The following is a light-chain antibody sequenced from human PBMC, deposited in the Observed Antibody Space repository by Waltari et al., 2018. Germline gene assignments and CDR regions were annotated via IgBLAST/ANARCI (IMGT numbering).Light chain of an antibody. J-gene: IGKJ4*01. CDR1: QSVRSN. CDR3: QQYDNWSALT. Sequence: EIVMTQSPATLSVSPGDRATLSCRASQSVRSNLAWYQQKPGQAPRLLIYGAFTRATGIPARFSGSGSGTEFTLTISSLQSEDFAVYYCQQYDNWSALTFGGGTKVEIK. V-gene: IGKV3-15*01. CDR2: GAF.